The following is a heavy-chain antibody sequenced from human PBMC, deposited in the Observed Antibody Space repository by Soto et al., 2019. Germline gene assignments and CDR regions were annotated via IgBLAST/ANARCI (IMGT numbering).Heavy chain of an antibody. CDR3: ARDRRFWSGYNYYYYMDV. Sequence: GAPVKVSCKASGYTFTSYAMHWVRQAPGQRLEWMGWINAGNGNTKYSQKFQGRVTITRDTSASTAYMELSSLRSEDTAVYYCARDRRFWSGYNYYYYMDVWGKGTTVTVSS. CDR1: GYTFTSYA. J-gene: IGHJ6*03. CDR2: INAGNGNT. D-gene: IGHD3-3*01. V-gene: IGHV1-3*01.